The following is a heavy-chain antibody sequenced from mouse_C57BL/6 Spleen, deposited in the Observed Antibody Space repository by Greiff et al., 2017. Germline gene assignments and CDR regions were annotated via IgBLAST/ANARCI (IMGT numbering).Heavy chain of an antibody. Sequence: QVQLQQSGAELARPGASVKLSCKASGYTFTSYGISWVKQRTGPGLEWIGEIYPRSGNTYYNEKFKGKATLTADKSSSTAYMELRSLTSEDSAVYFCARWYDGYSYAMDYWGQGTSVTVSS. V-gene: IGHV1-81*01. CDR2: IYPRSGNT. D-gene: IGHD2-3*01. J-gene: IGHJ4*01. CDR1: GYTFTSYG. CDR3: ARWYDGYSYAMDY.